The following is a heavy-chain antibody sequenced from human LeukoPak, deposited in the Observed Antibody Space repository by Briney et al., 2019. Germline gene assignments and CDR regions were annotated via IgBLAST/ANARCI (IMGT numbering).Heavy chain of an antibody. CDR1: GFTVSSNY. CDR3: ARVWYSSSGVDFDY. J-gene: IGHJ4*02. Sequence: PGGSLRLSCAASGFTVSSNYMSWVRQAPGKGLEWASVIYSGGSTYYADSVKGRFTISRDNSKNTLYLQMDSLRAEDTAVYYCARVWYSSSGVDFDYWGQGTLVTVSS. D-gene: IGHD6-6*01. CDR2: IYSGGST. V-gene: IGHV3-66*01.